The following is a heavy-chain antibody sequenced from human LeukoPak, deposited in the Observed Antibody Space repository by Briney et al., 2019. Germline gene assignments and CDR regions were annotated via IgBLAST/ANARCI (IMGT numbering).Heavy chain of an antibody. V-gene: IGHV4-4*07. J-gene: IGHJ4*02. D-gene: IGHD5-18*01. CDR2: IYTSGST. CDR3: SRYNTASSLDY. Sequence: SETLSLTCTVSGGSISSHYWSWIRQPAGKGLEWIGRIYTSGSTNYNPSLKSRVTMSVDTSKNQFSLKLSSVTAADTAVYYCSRYNTASSLDYWGQGTLVTVSS. CDR1: GGSISSHY.